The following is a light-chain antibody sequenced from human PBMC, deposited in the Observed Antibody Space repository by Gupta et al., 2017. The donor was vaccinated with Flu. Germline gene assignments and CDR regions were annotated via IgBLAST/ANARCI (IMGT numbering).Light chain of an antibody. V-gene: IGKV3-15*01. CDR2: GAS. CDR1: QSVSSS. CDR3: QQYNNWPYT. J-gene: IGKJ2*01. Sequence: PGTLSVSPGERATLSCRASQSVSSSLAWYQQKPGQAPRLLIHGASNRATGIPARFSGRGSGTEFTLTISSLQSEDFAVYSCQQYNNWPYTFGQGTKVEIK.